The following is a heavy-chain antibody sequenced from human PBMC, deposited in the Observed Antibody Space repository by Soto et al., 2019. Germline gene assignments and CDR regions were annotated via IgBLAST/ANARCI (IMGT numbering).Heavy chain of an antibody. J-gene: IGHJ6*02. CDR3: AKRHCTSSRCTESHNYYGMDF. Sequence: GGSLRLSCVASGFTFSAYAMSWVRLAPGKGLQWVSAISGSGGTTYYTDSVRGRFAISRDNSKNTLFLQMSSLRGEDTAIYYYAKRHCTSSRCTESHNYYGMDFWGQGTTVTVSS. V-gene: IGHV3-23*01. D-gene: IGHD2-2*01. CDR2: ISGSGGTT. CDR1: GFTFSAYA.